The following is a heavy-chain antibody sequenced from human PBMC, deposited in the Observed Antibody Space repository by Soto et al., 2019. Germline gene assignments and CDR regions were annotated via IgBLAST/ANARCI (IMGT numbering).Heavy chain of an antibody. CDR1: GGTFSSYA. D-gene: IGHD6-19*01. Sequence: GASVKVSCKASGGTFSSYAISWVRQAPGQGLEWMGGIIPIFGTANYAQKFQGRVTITADKSTSTAYMELSSLRSEDTAVYYCARTVAGMGGYYYYYGMDVWGQGTPVTVSS. CDR2: IIPIFGTA. CDR3: ARTVAGMGGYYYYYGMDV. V-gene: IGHV1-69*06. J-gene: IGHJ6*02.